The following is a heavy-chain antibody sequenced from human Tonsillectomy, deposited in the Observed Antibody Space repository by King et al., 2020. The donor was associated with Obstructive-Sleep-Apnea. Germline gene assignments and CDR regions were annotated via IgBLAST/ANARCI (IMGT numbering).Heavy chain of an antibody. CDR2: IWSNGGST. CDR1: GFTFSTYA. J-gene: IGHJ4*02. CDR3: ARGIVVVTAILGYYFDY. Sequence: VQLVESGGGLVQPGVSLRLSCAASGFTFSTYAMHWVRQAPGKGLEYFSAIWSNGGSTYYANSVKGRFTISRDNSKNTLYLQMGSLRAEDMAVYYWARGIVVVTAILGYYFDYWGQGTLVTVSS. V-gene: IGHV3-64*01. D-gene: IGHD2-21*02.